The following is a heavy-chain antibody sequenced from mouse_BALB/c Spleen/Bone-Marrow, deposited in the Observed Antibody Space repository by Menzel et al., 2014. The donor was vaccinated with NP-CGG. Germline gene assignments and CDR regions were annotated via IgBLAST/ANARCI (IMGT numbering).Heavy chain of an antibody. Sequence: EVQLQQSGAELVRSGASVKLSCTASGFNIKDYCMHWVKQRPEQGLEWIGWIDPENGDTEYAPKFQGKATMTADTSSNTAYLQLSSLTSEDTAVYNCNRYDWYFDVWGAGTTVTVSS. CDR3: NRYDWYFDV. J-gene: IGHJ1*01. CDR2: IDPENGDT. D-gene: IGHD2-14*01. V-gene: IGHV14-4*02. CDR1: GFNIKDYC.